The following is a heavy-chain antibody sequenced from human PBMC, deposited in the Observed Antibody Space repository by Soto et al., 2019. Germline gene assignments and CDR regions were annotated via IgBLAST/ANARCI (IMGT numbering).Heavy chain of an antibody. CDR1: GFTFSSYG. Sequence: PGGSLRLSCAASGFTFSSYGMHWVRQAPGKGLEWVAVISYDGSNKYYADSVKGRFTISRDNSKNTLYLQMNSLRAEDTAVYYCAKDRWQYYDSSGYPDYWGQGTLVTVS. CDR2: ISYDGSNK. V-gene: IGHV3-30*18. D-gene: IGHD3-22*01. J-gene: IGHJ4*02. CDR3: AKDRWQYYDSSGYPDY.